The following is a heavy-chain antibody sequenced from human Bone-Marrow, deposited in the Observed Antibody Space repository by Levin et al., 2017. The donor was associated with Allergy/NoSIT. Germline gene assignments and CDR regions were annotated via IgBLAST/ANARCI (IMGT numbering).Heavy chain of an antibody. D-gene: IGHD6-19*01. CDR2: IYYSGST. CDR1: GGSISSSSYY. V-gene: IGHV4-39*01. J-gene: IGHJ4*02. Sequence: SQTLSLTCTVSGGSISSSSYYWGWIRQPPGKGLEWIGSIYYSGSTYYNPSLKSRVTISVDTSKNQFSLKLSSVTAADTAVYYCARTMGGYSSGWYGVMTSPFEYWGQGTLVTVSS. CDR3: ARTMGGYSSGWYGVMTSPFEY.